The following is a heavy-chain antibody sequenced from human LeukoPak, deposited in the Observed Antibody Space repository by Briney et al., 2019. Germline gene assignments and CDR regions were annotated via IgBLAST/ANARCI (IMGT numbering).Heavy chain of an antibody. CDR3: ARDIPWPYYYYTDV. CDR2: INSDGSST. Sequence: PGGSLRLSCAASGFTFSSYWMHWVRQAPGKGLVWVSRINSDGSSTSYADSVKGRFTISRDNAKNTLYLQMNSLRAEGTAVYYCARDIPWPYYYYTDVWGKGTTVTVYS. CDR1: GFTFSSYW. V-gene: IGHV3-74*01. J-gene: IGHJ6*03.